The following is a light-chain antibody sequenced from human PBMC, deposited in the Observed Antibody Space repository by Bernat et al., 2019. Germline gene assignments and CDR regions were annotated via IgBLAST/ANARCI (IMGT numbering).Light chain of an antibody. CDR1: QSFGSTY. J-gene: IGKJ1*01. Sequence: EIVLTQSPGILSLSPGERATLSCRASQSFGSTYLAWYQQKPGQAPRLLIYGASSRATGIPDRFSGSGSGTDFHLSISRPDPEGFAVYYCQQHGSSLWTFGQGTKVEIK. CDR3: QQHGSSLWT. V-gene: IGKV3-20*01. CDR2: GAS.